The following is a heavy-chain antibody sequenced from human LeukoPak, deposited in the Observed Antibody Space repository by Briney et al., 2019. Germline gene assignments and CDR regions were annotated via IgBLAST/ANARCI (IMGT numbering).Heavy chain of an antibody. D-gene: IGHD5-18*01. J-gene: IGHJ4*02. V-gene: IGHV3-23*01. CDR1: GFTFSSYA. Sequence: PGGSLRLSCAASGFTFSSYAMSWVRQAPGKGLEWVSAISGSGGGTYYADSVKGRFTISRDNSKNTLYLQMNSLRAEDTAVYYCAKVGVQEDTAMDFDYWGQGTLVTVSS. CDR3: AKVGVQEDTAMDFDY. CDR2: ISGSGGGT.